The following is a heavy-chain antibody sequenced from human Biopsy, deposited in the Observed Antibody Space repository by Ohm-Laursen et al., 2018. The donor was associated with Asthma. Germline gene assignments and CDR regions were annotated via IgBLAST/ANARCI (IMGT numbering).Heavy chain of an antibody. Sequence: SLRLSFAASGFTFNSYWMSWVRQAPGKGLEWVANIKKDGSETYYVDSVKGRFTISRDNAKNSLYLHINSLRAEDTAVYYCARGGYCTSPTCPWGRYATDVWGQGTTVTVAS. D-gene: IGHD2-2*01. J-gene: IGHJ6*02. CDR2: IKKDGSET. V-gene: IGHV3-7*01. CDR1: GFTFNSYW. CDR3: ARGGYCTSPTCPWGRYATDV.